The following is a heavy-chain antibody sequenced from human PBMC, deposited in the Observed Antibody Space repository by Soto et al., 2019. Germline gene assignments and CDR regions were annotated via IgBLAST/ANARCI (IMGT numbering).Heavy chain of an antibody. V-gene: IGHV4-31*03. J-gene: IGHJ4*02. CDR3: ARDYMAVVD. CDR1: GSSISSGSYY. CDR2: IYHSGST. D-gene: IGHD2-15*01. Sequence: QVQLQESGPGLVKPSQTLSLTCTVSGSSISSGSYYWSWIRQHPGKGLEWIGYIYHSGSTYYNPSLKSRATISLDTAKNQFSLKLSSVTAADTAVYYCARDYMAVVDWGQGTLVTVSS.